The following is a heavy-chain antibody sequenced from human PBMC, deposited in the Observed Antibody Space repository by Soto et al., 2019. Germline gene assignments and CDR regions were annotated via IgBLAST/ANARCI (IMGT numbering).Heavy chain of an antibody. CDR2: IKSSPDGGAI. V-gene: IGHV3-15*07. Sequence: GGSLRLSCAASGLPFSRAWMNWVRQAPGKGLEWVGHIKSSPDGGAIDYGAAVKGRVTISRDDSKNTVYLQMDNLETEDTAVYYCTTEKWKNPRGFDFWGRGT. CDR3: TTEKWKNPRGFDF. J-gene: IGHJ4*02. D-gene: IGHD3-10*01. CDR1: GLPFSRAW.